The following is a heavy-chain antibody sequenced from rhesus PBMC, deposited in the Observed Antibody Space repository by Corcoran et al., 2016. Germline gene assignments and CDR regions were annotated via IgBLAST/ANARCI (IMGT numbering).Heavy chain of an antibody. J-gene: IGHJ4*01. D-gene: IGHD5-24*01. CDR3: AVKGGGYSFDY. V-gene: IGHV3S5*01. CDR2: IKSGGGST. Sequence: EVQLVETGGGLVQPGGSLTLSCAASGFTFSSYGMSWVRQAPGKGLEWVAAIKSGGGSTYYADSVKGRFTISRDNSKNTLSLQMNSLRAEDTAVYYCAVKGGGYSFDYWGQGVLVTVSS. CDR1: GFTFSSYG.